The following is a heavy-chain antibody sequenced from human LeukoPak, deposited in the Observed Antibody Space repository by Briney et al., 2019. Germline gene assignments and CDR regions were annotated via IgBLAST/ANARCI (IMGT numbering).Heavy chain of an antibody. CDR3: ARRDSSGWYR. V-gene: IGHV5-10-1*01. D-gene: IGHD6-19*01. Sequence: GESLKISCQGSGYSFTSYWITWVRQMPGKGLEWMGRIDPSDSYTNYSPSFQGHVTISADKSISTAYLQWSSLKASDTAMYYCARRDSSGWYRWGQGTLVTVSS. J-gene: IGHJ4*02. CDR1: GYSFTSYW. CDR2: IDPSDSYT.